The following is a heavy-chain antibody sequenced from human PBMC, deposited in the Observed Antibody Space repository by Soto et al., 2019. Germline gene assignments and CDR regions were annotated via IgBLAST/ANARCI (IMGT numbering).Heavy chain of an antibody. CDR3: ARDHGGSYQADSFDP. V-gene: IGHV1-18*01. J-gene: IGHJ5*02. CDR1: GYTFTTYG. CDR2: ISPYDGDT. Sequence: QVQLVQSGVEVKKPGASVKVSCKASGYTFTTYGIRWVRQAPGQGLEWMGWISPYDGDTNYADTLQGRVTLTTDTSTTTAYMELRSLRSDDTAMYYCARDHGGSYQADSFDPWGQGTLVIVSS. D-gene: IGHD1-26*01.